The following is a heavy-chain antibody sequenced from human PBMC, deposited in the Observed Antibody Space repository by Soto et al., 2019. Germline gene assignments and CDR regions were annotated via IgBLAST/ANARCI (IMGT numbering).Heavy chain of an antibody. CDR2: IYYSGST. J-gene: IGHJ4*02. CDR1: GGSISSSSYY. V-gene: IGHV4-39*01. Sequence: PSETLSLICTVSGGSISSSSYYWGWIRQPPGKGLEWIGSIYYSGSTYYNPSLKSRVTISVDTSKNQFSLQLSSVTAVDTAVYYCARHLYNWNSPNDYWGQGTLVTVS. CDR3: ARHLYNWNSPNDY. D-gene: IGHD1-7*01.